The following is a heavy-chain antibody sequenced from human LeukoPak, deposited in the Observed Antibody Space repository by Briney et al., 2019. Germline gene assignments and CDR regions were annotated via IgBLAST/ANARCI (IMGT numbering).Heavy chain of an antibody. CDR3: ARAIKGIAAAGADDAFDI. V-gene: IGHV4-4*07. CDR1: GGSITSYH. J-gene: IGHJ3*02. Sequence: PSETLSLTCTVSGGSITSYHWSWIRQPAGKGLEWIGRIYTSGSTNYNPSLKSRVTMSVDTSKNQFSLKLSSVTAADTAVYYCARAIKGIAAAGADDAFDIWGQGTMVTVSS. D-gene: IGHD6-13*01. CDR2: IYTSGST.